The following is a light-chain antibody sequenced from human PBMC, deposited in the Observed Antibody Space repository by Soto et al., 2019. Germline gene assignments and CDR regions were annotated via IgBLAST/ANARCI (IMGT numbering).Light chain of an antibody. Sequence: EVELTQSPATLSVSPGERATLSCRASQSVSSNLAWYQQKPDQAPRLLIYGASTRATGIPARFSGSGSGTEFTLTISSLQSEDYAVYYCQQYNNWPPYTFGQGTKVYIK. J-gene: IGKJ2*01. CDR2: GAS. CDR3: QQYNNWPPYT. V-gene: IGKV3-15*01. CDR1: QSVSSN.